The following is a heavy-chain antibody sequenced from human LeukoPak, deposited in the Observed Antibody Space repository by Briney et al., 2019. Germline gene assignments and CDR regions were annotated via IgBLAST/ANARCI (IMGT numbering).Heavy chain of an antibody. CDR3: VKRVGYYFDY. CDR2: IRSDGART. V-gene: IGHV3-48*04. D-gene: IGHD1-26*01. J-gene: IGHJ4*02. CDR1: GFIFSSFS. Sequence: GGSLRLSCAASGFIFSSFSMNWVRQAPGKGLEWVSYIRSDGARTDHTGAVKGRFTISRDNAKNSLYLQMNSLRAEDTAVYYCVKRVGYYFDYWGQGTLVTVSS.